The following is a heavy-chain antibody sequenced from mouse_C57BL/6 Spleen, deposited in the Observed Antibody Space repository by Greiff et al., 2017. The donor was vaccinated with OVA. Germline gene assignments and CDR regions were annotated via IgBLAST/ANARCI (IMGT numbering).Heavy chain of an antibody. V-gene: IGHV1-54*01. CDR1: GYAFTNYL. CDR3: ARETTVVEGGYFDY. Sequence: QVQLQQSGAELVRPGTSVKVSCKASGYAFTNYLIEWVKQRPGQGLEWIGVINPGSGGTNYNEKFKGKATLTADKSSSTAYMQLSSLTSEDSAVYFCARETTVVEGGYFDYWGQGTTLTVSS. J-gene: IGHJ2*01. CDR2: INPGSGGT. D-gene: IGHD1-1*01.